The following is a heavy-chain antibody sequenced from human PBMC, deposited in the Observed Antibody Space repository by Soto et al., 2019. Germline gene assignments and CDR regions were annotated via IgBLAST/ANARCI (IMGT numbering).Heavy chain of an antibody. CDR2: IYPGDSDT. V-gene: IGHV5-51*01. J-gene: IGHJ6*02. D-gene: IGHD3-10*01. CDR3: AGGGVRGVITRTRDYYGMDV. CDR1: GYSFTSYW. Sequence: PVESLKISCKGSGYSFTSYWSCWVRQLPGKGLEWMGIIYPGDSDTRYSPSFQGQVTISADKSISTAYLQWSSLKASDTAMYYCAGGGVRGVITRTRDYYGMDVWGQGTTVTISS.